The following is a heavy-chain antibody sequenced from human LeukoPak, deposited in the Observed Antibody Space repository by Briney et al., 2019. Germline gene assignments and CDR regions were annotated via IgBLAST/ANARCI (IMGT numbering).Heavy chain of an antibody. D-gene: IGHD6-19*01. CDR3: ARALWLGPFDY. CDR1: GGSFSGYY. CDR2: INHSGST. J-gene: IGHJ4*02. Sequence: SETLSLTCAVYGGSFSGYYWSWIRQPPGKGLEWIGEINHSGSTNYNPSLKSRVTISVDTSKNQFSLKLSSVTAADTAVYYCARALWLGPFDYWGQGTPVTVSS. V-gene: IGHV4-34*01.